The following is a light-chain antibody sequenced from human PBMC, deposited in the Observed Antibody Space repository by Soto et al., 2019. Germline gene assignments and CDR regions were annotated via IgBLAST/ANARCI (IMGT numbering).Light chain of an antibody. CDR1: QSLGRRE. CDR2: AAS. J-gene: IGKJ3*01. Sequence: EIVLPQSPGTLSLSPGERATLSCRASQSLGRREFAWYQQKPGQPPRLLIHAASTRATGIPDRFSGSGAGTDFTLTISRLEPEEFAVYFCELYGGSPLSFGPGTKVDVK. V-gene: IGKV3-20*01. CDR3: ELYGGSPLS.